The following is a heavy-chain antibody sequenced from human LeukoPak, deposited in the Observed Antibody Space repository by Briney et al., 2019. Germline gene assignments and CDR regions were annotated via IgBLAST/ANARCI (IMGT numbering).Heavy chain of an antibody. V-gene: IGHV3-74*01. D-gene: IGHD3-3*01. J-gene: IGHJ6*02. Sequence: GGSLRLSCAASGFTFSSYWIHWVRQAPGKGLVWVSRINSDGSSTSYADSVKGRFTISRDNAKNTLYLQMNSLRAEDTAVYYCARGPEWHPREYGMDVWGQGTTVTVSS. CDR3: ARGPEWHPREYGMDV. CDR2: INSDGSST. CDR1: GFTFSSYW.